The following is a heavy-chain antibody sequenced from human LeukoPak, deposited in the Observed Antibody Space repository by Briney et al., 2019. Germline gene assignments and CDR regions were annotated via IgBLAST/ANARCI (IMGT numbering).Heavy chain of an antibody. D-gene: IGHD5-18*01. Sequence: ASVTVSCKASGYTFTSYGISWVRQAPGQGLEWMGWISAYNGNTNYAQNLQGRVTMTTDTSTITAYMELRSLRSDDTAVYYCASLQLWSGEDVYGMDVWAKGPRSPSP. CDR2: ISAYNGNT. CDR3: ASLQLWSGEDVYGMDV. V-gene: IGHV1-18*01. J-gene: IGHJ6*02. CDR1: GYTFTSYG.